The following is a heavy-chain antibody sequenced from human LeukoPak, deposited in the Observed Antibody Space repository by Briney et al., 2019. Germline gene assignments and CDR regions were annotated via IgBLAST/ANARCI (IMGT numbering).Heavy chain of an antibody. CDR1: GDSISRGGYY. CDR3: ARDDYYYYYMDV. J-gene: IGHJ6*03. V-gene: IGHV4-61*09. Sequence: PSETLSLTCSVSGDSISRGGYYWTWIRQPAGKGLEWIGHMYSSGSTSYNPSLKSRVTISVDTSKKQFSLKLSSVTAADTAVYYCARDDYYYYYMDVWGKGTTVTVSS. CDR2: MYSSGST.